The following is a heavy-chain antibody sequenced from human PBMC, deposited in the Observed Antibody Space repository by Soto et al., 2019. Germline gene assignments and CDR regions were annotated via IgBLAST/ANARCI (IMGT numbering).Heavy chain of an antibody. CDR2: ISAYNGNT. V-gene: IGHV1-18*01. Sequence: ASLKVACKASGYTFTNYGIIWVRQAPGQGLEWMGWISAYNGNTNYAQKLQGRVTMTTDTSTSTAYMELSSLRSEDTAVYYCARVYCSGGSCYGIDYWGQGTLVTVSS. CDR1: GYTFTNYG. D-gene: IGHD2-15*01. CDR3: ARVYCSGGSCYGIDY. J-gene: IGHJ4*02.